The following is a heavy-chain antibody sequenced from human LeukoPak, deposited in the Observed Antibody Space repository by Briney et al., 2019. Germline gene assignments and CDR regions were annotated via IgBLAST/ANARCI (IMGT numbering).Heavy chain of an antibody. Sequence: SETLSLTCTVSGGSISSGDYYWSWIRQPPGKGLEWIGYIYYSGSTYYNPSLKSRVTISVDTSKNQFSLKLSSVTAADTAVYYCARYCSSTSCYLFDYWGQGTLSPSPQ. V-gene: IGHV4-30-4*08. CDR1: GGSISSGDYY. CDR2: IYYSGST. CDR3: ARYCSSTSCYLFDY. J-gene: IGHJ4*02. D-gene: IGHD2-2*01.